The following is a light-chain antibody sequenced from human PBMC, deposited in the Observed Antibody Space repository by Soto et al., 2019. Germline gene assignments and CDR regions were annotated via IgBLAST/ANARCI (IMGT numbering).Light chain of an antibody. CDR2: EVS. V-gene: IGLV2-14*03. J-gene: IGLJ1*01. CDR3: SSYTTSSTRV. Sequence: QSALTQPASVSGSPGQSIAISCTGTSSDVGAYDFVSWYQQHPDKATKLMIYEVSNRPSGVSDRFSGSKSVYTATLTISGLQAEDEADYYCSSYTTSSTRVFGTGTKVTVL. CDR1: SSDVGAYDF.